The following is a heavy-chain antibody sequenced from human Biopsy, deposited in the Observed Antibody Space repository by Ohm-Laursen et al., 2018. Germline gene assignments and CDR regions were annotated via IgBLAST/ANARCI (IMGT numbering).Heavy chain of an antibody. Sequence: SSVKVSCKVPGGTFSNYGVNWVRQAPGQGLEWLGGNIPILGTGNYAQKFQDRATVAADTSTSTATMELRSLRSDDTAVYYCATKLTGYFHHWGQRTLVIVSS. CDR2: NIPILGTG. D-gene: IGHD3-9*01. CDR3: ATKLTGYFHH. CDR1: GGTFSNYG. V-gene: IGHV1-69*06. J-gene: IGHJ1*01.